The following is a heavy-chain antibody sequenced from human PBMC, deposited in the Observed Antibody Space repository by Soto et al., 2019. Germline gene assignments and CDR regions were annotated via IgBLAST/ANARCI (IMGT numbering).Heavy chain of an antibody. CDR2: INHSGST. V-gene: IGHV4-34*01. Sequence: PSETLSLTCAVYGGSFSGYYWIWIRQPPGKGLEWIGEINHSGSTNYNPSLKSRVTISVDTSKNQFSLKLSSVTAADTAVYYCARGVFRVRGVIPGRPYYGMDVWGQGTTVTVSS. D-gene: IGHD3-10*01. CDR3: ARGVFRVRGVIPGRPYYGMDV. CDR1: GGSFSGYY. J-gene: IGHJ6*02.